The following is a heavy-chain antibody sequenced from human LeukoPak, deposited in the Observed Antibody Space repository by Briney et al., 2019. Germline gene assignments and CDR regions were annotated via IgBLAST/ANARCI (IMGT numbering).Heavy chain of an antibody. CDR1: GISVRSSY. CDR3: ASGRRDSNGFVDY. V-gene: IGHV3-66*01. J-gene: IGHJ4*02. Sequence: DPGGALIVSCAASGISVRSSYVSWVRQAPRKGLEWVSIIYGGGNTYYVDSVEGRFTISRDNSKNTLYLQMNTLTAEDTAVYYCASGRRDSNGFVDYWGQGILVTVSS. D-gene: IGHD5-18*01. CDR2: IYGGGNT.